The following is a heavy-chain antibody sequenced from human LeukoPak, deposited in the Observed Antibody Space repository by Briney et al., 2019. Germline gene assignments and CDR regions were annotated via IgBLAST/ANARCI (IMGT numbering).Heavy chain of an antibody. CDR3: ARVFGYCSGGSCDNYFDY. J-gene: IGHJ4*02. CDR2: IYYSGST. V-gene: IGHV4-59*01. Sequence: NPSETLSLTCTVSGGSISSYYWSWIRQPPGKGLEWIGYIYYSGSTNYNPSLKSRVTISVDTSKNQFSLKLSSVTAADTAVYYCARVFGYCSGGSCDNYFDYWGQGTLVTVSS. D-gene: IGHD2-15*01. CDR1: GGSISSYY.